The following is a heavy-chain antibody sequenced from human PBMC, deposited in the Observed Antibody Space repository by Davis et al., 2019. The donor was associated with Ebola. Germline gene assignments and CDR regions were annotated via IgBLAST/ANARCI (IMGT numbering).Heavy chain of an antibody. D-gene: IGHD5-18*01. CDR3: ARDTTWIQLWLPAFDI. CDR2: INGDGSTT. Sequence: HTGGSLRLSCEASGFTFSDYWMHWVRQAPGKGLVWVSRINGDGSTTNYADFVKGRFTISRDNAKNSLYLQMNSLRAEDTAVYYCARDTTWIQLWLPAFDIWGQGTMVTVSS. J-gene: IGHJ3*02. CDR1: GFTFSDYW. V-gene: IGHV3-74*01.